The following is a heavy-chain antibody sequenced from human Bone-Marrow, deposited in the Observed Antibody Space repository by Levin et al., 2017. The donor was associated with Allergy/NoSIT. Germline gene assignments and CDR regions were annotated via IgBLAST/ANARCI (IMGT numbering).Heavy chain of an antibody. J-gene: IGHJ6*02. CDR2: IDDNSDYR. V-gene: IGHV3-23*01. Sequence: PGGSLRLSCAASGFTFSNFAMSWVRQAPGKGLEWVSAIDDNSDYRYYADSVTGRFTISRDDSKNTLYLQTNSLIAADSALYYCAKAGGVHWAGYGMDVWGQGTTVIVSS. D-gene: IGHD3/OR15-3a*01. CDR3: AKAGGVHWAGYGMDV. CDR1: GFTFSNFA.